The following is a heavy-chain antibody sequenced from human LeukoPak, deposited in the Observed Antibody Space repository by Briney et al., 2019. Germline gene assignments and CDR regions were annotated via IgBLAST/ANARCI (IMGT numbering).Heavy chain of an antibody. CDR1: GGSISSYY. J-gene: IGHJ5*02. CDR2: IYTSGST. V-gene: IGHV4-4*07. Sequence: SEALSLTCTVSGGSISSYYWSWIRQPAGKGLEWIGRIYTSGSTNYNPSLKSRVTMSVDTSKNQFSLKLSSVTAADTAMYYCARDRISDGSYSPWGQGTLVTVSS. CDR3: ARDRISDGSYSP. D-gene: IGHD1-26*01.